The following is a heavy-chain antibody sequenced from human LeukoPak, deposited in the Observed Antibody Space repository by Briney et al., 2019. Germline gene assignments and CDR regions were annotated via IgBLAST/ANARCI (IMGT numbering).Heavy chain of an antibody. Sequence: PGRSLRLSCVASKFTFSSYWMSWVRQAPGKGLEWVANIKRDGSEEYYVDSVKGRFTISRDNAKNSLYLQMNSLSSEDTAVYYCARDPYSNFFGAFDIWGQGTMVTVSS. CDR1: KFTFSSYW. D-gene: IGHD6-13*01. J-gene: IGHJ3*02. CDR2: IKRDGSEE. V-gene: IGHV3-7*04. CDR3: ARDPYSNFFGAFDI.